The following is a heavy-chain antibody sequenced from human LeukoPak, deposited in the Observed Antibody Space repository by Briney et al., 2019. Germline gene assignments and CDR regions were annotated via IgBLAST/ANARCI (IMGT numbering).Heavy chain of an antibody. CDR1: GFTFSSYW. V-gene: IGHV3-74*01. D-gene: IGHD3-10*01. J-gene: IGHJ4*02. CDR2: INSDGSST. Sequence: GGSLRLSCAASGFTFSSYWMHWVRQAPGKGLVWVSRINSDGSSTSYAGSVKGRFTISRDNAKNTLYLQMNSLRAEDTAVYYCARDRNYYGSGSWGDYWGQGTLVTVSS. CDR3: ARDRNYYGSGSWGDY.